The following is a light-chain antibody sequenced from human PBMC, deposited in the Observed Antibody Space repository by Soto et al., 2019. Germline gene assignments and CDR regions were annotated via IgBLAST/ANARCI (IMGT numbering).Light chain of an antibody. J-gene: IGLJ3*02. CDR3: CSYAGNNTVV. CDR1: SSDVGSYNL. Sequence: QSALTQPASVSGSPGQSITISCTGTSSDVGSYNLVSWYQHHPGKAPKLMIYEGSKRPSGVSNRFSGSKSGKTASLTISGLQAEDEADYYCCSYAGNNTVVFGGGTKVTVL. V-gene: IGLV2-23*01. CDR2: EGS.